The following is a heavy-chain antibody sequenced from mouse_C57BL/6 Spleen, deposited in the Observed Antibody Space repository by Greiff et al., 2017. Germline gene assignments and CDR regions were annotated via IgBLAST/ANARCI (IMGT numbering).Heavy chain of an antibody. CDR3: AREGDDYGLAY. J-gene: IGHJ3*01. CDR2: IWSDGST. CDR1: GFSLTSYG. V-gene: IGHV2-6*03. D-gene: IGHD2-4*01. Sequence: VQLKESGPGLVAPSQSLSITCTVSGFSLTSYGVHWVRQPPGKGLEWLVVIWSDGSTTYNSAPKSRLSISKVNSKSQVFLKMNRLQTDDTAMYYCAREGDDYGLAYWGQGTLVTVSA.